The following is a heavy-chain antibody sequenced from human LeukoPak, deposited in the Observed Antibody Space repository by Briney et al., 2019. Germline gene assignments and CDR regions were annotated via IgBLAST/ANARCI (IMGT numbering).Heavy chain of an antibody. Sequence: SETLSLTCTVSGGSISSYYWSWIRQPPGKGLEWIGYIYYSGSTNYNPSLKSRVTISVDTSKNQFSLKLSSVTAADTAVYYCARASGFDDAFDIWGQGTVVTVSS. CDR2: IYYSGST. V-gene: IGHV4-59*01. D-gene: IGHD5-12*01. J-gene: IGHJ3*02. CDR1: GGSISSYY. CDR3: ARASGFDDAFDI.